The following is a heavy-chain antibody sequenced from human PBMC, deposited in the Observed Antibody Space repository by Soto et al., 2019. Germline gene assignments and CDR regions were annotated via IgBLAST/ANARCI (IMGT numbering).Heavy chain of an antibody. Sequence: EVQVLATGGGLIQPGGSLRLSCAASGFTVNSYYMSWVRQAPGEGLQWVSITNTGGTTYYADSMMGRITVSRDNSKNTLYLQMNSPRAEDTAVYYCAKGDGFILAVWGQGTTVSVSS. CDR2: TNTGGTT. V-gene: IGHV3-53*02. CDR1: GFTVNSYY. CDR3: AKGDGFILAV. D-gene: IGHD1-26*01. J-gene: IGHJ6*02.